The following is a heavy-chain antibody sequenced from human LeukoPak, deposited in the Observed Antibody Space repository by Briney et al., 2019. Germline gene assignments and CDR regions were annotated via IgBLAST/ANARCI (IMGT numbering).Heavy chain of an antibody. V-gene: IGHV4-59*08. CDR2: IYYTGST. CDR3: ARDRRGGQTGTTDD. J-gene: IGHJ4*02. CDR1: GGSISGFY. Sequence: SETLSLTCTVSGGSISGFYWSWIRQPPGKGLEWIGYIYYTGSTNYNPSLKSRVTISVDTSKNQFSLKLSSVTAADTAVYYCARDRRGGQTGTTDDWGQGTLVTVSS. D-gene: IGHD1-1*01.